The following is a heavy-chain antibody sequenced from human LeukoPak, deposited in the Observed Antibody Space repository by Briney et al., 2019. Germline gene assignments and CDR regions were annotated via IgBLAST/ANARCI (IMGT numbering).Heavy chain of an antibody. V-gene: IGHV4-59*01. D-gene: IGHD3-10*01. CDR1: DGSINGYY. CDR3: ARGGAYYYGSGTHLIDY. CDR2: IYYSGST. Sequence: SGTLSLTCTVSDGSINGYYWSWIRQPPGKGLEWIGYIYYSGSTNYNPSLKSRVTISVDTSKNQFSLKLSSVTAADTAVYYCARGGAYYYGSGTHLIDYWGQGSLVIVSS. J-gene: IGHJ4*02.